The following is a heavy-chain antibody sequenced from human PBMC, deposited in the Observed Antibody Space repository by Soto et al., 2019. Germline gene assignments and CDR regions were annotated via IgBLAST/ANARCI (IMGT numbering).Heavy chain of an antibody. V-gene: IGHV1-3*01. J-gene: IGHJ4*02. Sequence: GASVKVSCEASGYTFTSYAMHWVRQAPGQRLEWMGWISAGNGNTKYSQKFQGRVTITRDTSASTAYMELSSLRSEDTAVYYCARDGGFGLYYFDYWGQGTLVTVSS. CDR3: ARDGGFGLYYFDY. CDR1: GYTFTSYA. D-gene: IGHD3-10*01. CDR2: ISAGNGNT.